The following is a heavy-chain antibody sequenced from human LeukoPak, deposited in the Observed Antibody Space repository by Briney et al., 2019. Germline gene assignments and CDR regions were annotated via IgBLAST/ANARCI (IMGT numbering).Heavy chain of an antibody. CDR1: GDSLSPYF. D-gene: IGHD5-12*01. Sequence: SETLSLTCTVPGDSLSPYFWSWLRQPPGRRLEWIGYIHYSGTTNYNPSLKSRITISLDTSRNQFSLKLTSVTATDTAVYYCARIFSSGYGLFNQWGQGTLVTVSS. V-gene: IGHV4-59*08. CDR2: IHYSGTT. J-gene: IGHJ4*02. CDR3: ARIFSSGYGLFNQ.